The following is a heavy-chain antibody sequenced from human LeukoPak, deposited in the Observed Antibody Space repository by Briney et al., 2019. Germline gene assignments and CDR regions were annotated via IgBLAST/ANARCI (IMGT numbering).Heavy chain of an antibody. J-gene: IGHJ4*02. CDR1: GFTFSSYE. CDR2: ISSSGDTK. Sequence: PGGSLRLSCAASGFTFSSYEMNWVRQAPGKGLEWISYISSSGDTKYYADSVKGRSTISRDNAKNSLYLQMNSLRGEDAAVYYCARIRGYYCDYWGQGTLVTVSS. V-gene: IGHV3-48*03. CDR3: ARIRGYYCDY.